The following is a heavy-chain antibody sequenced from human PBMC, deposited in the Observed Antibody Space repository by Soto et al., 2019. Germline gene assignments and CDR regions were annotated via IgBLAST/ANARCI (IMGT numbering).Heavy chain of an antibody. V-gene: IGHV3-30*18. J-gene: IGHJ6*02. CDR2: ISYDGSNK. CDR1: GFTFSSYG. CDR3: AKNRPNYGMDV. Sequence: GGSLRLSCAASGFTFSSYGMHWVRQAPGKGLEWVAVISYDGSNKYYADSVKGRFTISRDNSKNTLYLQMNSLRAEDTAVYYCAKNRPNYGMDVWGQGTTVTVSS.